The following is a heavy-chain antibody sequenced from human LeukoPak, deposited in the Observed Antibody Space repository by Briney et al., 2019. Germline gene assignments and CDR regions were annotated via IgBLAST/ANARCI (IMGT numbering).Heavy chain of an antibody. J-gene: IGHJ3*01. CDR3: ARENGFGDSFDF. D-gene: IGHD2-8*01. CDR1: GFSFSVYT. Sequence: GGSLRLSCDASGFSFSVYTMNWVRQAPGKGREWVASISGRSSNTDYRDSVWGRFTVSRDNAKGTLYLQMSGLRGEDTAVYFCARENGFGDSFDFWGHGTMVIVSA. V-gene: IGHV3-21*01. CDR2: ISGRSSNT.